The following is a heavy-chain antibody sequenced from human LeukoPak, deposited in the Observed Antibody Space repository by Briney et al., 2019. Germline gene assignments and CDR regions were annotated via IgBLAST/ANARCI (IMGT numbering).Heavy chain of an antibody. CDR3: AKDSSLVAGTPRYFDY. V-gene: IGHV3-30*02. D-gene: IGHD6-19*01. CDR1: GFTFSSYG. Sequence: GGSLRLSCAASGFTFSSYGMHWVRQAPGKGLEWVAFIRYDGSNKYYADSVKGRFTISRDNSKNTLYLQMNSLRAKDTAVYYCAKDSSLVAGTPRYFDYWGQGTLVTVSS. J-gene: IGHJ4*02. CDR2: IRYDGSNK.